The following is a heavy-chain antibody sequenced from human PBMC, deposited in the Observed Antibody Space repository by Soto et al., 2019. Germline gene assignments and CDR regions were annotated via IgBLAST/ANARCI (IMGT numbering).Heavy chain of an antibody. CDR1: GGTFSSYA. V-gene: IGHV1-69*12. Sequence: QVQLVQSGAEVKKPGSSVKVSCKASGGTFSSYAISWVRQAPGQGLEWMGGIIPIFGTANYAQKFQGRVTITADESTSTAYMELSSLRSEDTAVYYCARDLASIYDRRNYGSYDYWGQGTLVTVSS. CDR3: ARDLASIYDRRNYGSYDY. D-gene: IGHD1-7*01. J-gene: IGHJ4*02. CDR2: IIPIFGTA.